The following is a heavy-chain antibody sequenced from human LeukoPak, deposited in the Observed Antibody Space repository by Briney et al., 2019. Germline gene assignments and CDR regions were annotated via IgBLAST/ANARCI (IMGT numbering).Heavy chain of an antibody. J-gene: IGHJ4*02. CDR3: ARGPMVRGPDY. V-gene: IGHV3-21*01. CDR2: ISSSSSNK. CDR1: GFTFSSYS. D-gene: IGHD3-10*01. Sequence: GGSLRLSCAASGFTFSSYSMNWVRQAPGKGLEWVSSISSSSSNKYYADSVKGRFTISRDNSKNSLYLQMNSLRAEDTAVYYCARGPMVRGPDYWGQGTLVTVSS.